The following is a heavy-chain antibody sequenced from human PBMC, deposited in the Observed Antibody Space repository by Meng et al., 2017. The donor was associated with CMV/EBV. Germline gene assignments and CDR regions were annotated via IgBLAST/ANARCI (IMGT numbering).Heavy chain of an antibody. CDR3: ANAYSSSTKNYYYYGMDV. J-gene: IGHJ6*02. CDR1: RGTFSSYS. V-gene: IGHV1-69*05. Sequence: SVKVSCKASRGTFSSYSISWVRQAPGQGLEWMGGIIPIFGTANYAQKFQGRVKITTDESTSTAYMELSSMRSEDTAVYYCANAYSSSTKNYYYYGMDVWGQGTTVTVSS. CDR2: IIPIFGTA. D-gene: IGHD6-13*01.